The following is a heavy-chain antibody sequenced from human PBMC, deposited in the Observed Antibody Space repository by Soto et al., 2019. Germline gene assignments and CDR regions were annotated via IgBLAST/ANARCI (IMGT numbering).Heavy chain of an antibody. CDR2: IYYSGST. J-gene: IGHJ3*02. D-gene: IGHD3-22*01. CDR3: ARGLISGYYLYDAFDI. Sequence: SETLSLTCTVSGGSISSSSYYWGWIRQPPGKGLEWIGYIYYSGSTNYNPSLKSRVTISVDTSKNQFSLKLSSVTAADTAVYYCARGLISGYYLYDAFDIWGQGTMVTVSS. CDR1: GGSISSSSYY. V-gene: IGHV4-61*05.